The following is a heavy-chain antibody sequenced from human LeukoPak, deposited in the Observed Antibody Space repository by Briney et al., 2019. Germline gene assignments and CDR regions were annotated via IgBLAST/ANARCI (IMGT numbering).Heavy chain of an antibody. V-gene: IGHV2-70*11. Sequence: SGPTLVNPTQTLTLTCTFSGFSLSTNGMCVTWIRQPPGKALEWLARIDCDDDKYYSTSLKTRLTISKDTSKNQVVLTMTNMDPVDTATYFCARHYYGSGSFDYWGQGTLVTVSS. CDR3: ARHYYGSGSFDY. CDR1: GFSLSTNGMC. CDR2: IDCDDDK. D-gene: IGHD3-10*01. J-gene: IGHJ4*02.